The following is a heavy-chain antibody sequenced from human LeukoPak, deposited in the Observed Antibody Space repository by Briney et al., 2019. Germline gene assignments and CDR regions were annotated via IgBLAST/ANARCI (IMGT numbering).Heavy chain of an antibody. CDR2: IIPILGIA. J-gene: IGHJ4*02. D-gene: IGHD2-21*02. Sequence: ASVKVSCKASGGTFSSYAISWVRQAPGQGLEWMGRIIPILGIANYAQKFQGRVTITADKSTSTAYMELSSLRSEDTAVYYCARYLLSACCGGDCYPGDYWGQGTLVTVSS. V-gene: IGHV1-69*04. CDR1: GGTFSSYA. CDR3: ARYLLSACCGGDCYPGDY.